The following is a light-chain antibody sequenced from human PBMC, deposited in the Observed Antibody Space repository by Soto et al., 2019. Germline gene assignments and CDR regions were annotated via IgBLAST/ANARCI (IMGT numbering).Light chain of an antibody. V-gene: IGLV1-47*02. CDR3: TSWDGSLSGYV. CDR2: NNN. CDR1: SSNIGSNY. J-gene: IGLJ1*01. Sequence: QSVLTQPPSASGTPGQGVTISCSGSSSNIGSNYVYWYQQLPGTAPKLLIYNNNQRPSGVPDRFSASKSGTSASLDIRGPRSPDDADYYSTSWDGSLSGYVFGAGTKVTV.